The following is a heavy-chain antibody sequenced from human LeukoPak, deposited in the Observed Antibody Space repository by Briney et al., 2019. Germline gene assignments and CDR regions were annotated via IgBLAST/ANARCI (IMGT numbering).Heavy chain of an antibody. V-gene: IGHV1-46*01. CDR2: IIPSGGST. Sequence: ASVKASCKASGYTFTSYYMHWVRQAPGQGLEWMGIIIPSGGSTSYAQKFQGRVTMTRDTSTSTVYMELSSLRSEDTAVYYCARSFQYYSASGSGSWFDPWGQGTLVTVSS. CDR3: ARSFQYYSASGSGSWFDP. J-gene: IGHJ5*02. D-gene: IGHD3-10*01. CDR1: GYTFTSYY.